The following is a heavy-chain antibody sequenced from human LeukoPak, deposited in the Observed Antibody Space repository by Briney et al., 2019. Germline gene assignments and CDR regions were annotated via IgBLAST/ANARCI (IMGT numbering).Heavy chain of an antibody. Sequence: PGGALQISFKGSGYRFTSYWIAWGRRMPGKGVGWMGIIYPGESDTRYSPSFQGQVTISADKSISTAYLQWSSLKASDTAMYYCARESYDSSGYFVDYWGQRTLVTVSS. V-gene: IGHV5-51*01. CDR1: GYRFTSYW. CDR3: ARESYDSSGYFVDY. J-gene: IGHJ4*02. CDR2: IYPGESDT. D-gene: IGHD3-22*01.